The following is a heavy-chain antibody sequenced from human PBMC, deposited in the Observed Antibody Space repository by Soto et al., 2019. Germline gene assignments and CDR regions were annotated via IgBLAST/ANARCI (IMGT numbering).Heavy chain of an antibody. CDR2: IYYSGST. J-gene: IGHJ6*02. V-gene: IGHV4-31*03. Sequence: TVSGGSISSGGYYWSWIRQHPGKGLEWIGYIYYSGSTYYNPSLKSRVTISVDTSKNQFSLKLSSVTAADTAVYYCARDLSVVDPIWSGYSAYYYYGMDVWGQGTTVTVSS. CDR1: GGSISSGGYY. D-gene: IGHD3-3*01. CDR3: ARDLSVVDPIWSGYSAYYYYGMDV.